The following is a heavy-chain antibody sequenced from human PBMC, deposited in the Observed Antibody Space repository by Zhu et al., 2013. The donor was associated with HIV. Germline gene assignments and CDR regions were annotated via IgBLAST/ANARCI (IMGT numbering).Heavy chain of an antibody. D-gene: IGHD3-10*01. CDR3: ARVRGEGDGAYYYHYMDV. CDR1: GYTFTGYY. J-gene: IGHJ6*03. V-gene: IGHV1-2*02. CDR2: INSNSGGT. Sequence: QVQLVQPGSEMKKPGASVKVSCKTSGYTFTGYYIHWVRQAPGQGLEWMGWINSNSGGTNYAQRFQGRVTMTRDTSISTAYMELSRLRSDDTAVYYCARVRGEGDGAYYYHYMDVWGKGTTVTVSS.